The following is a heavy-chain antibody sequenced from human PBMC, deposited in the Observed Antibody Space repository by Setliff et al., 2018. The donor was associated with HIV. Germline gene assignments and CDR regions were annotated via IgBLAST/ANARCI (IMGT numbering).Heavy chain of an antibody. Sequence: ASVKVSCKASGGTFSSYGISWVRQAPGQGLEWMGGIIPLFGTTNYAQKFQGRVTMTRNTSISTAYMELSSLGSEDTAVYFCARMSSNIYFHMDVWGRGTTVTVSS. D-gene: IGHD6-13*01. CDR3: ARMSSNIYFHMDV. CDR1: GGTFSSYG. J-gene: IGHJ6*03. V-gene: IGHV1-69*05. CDR2: IIPLFGTT.